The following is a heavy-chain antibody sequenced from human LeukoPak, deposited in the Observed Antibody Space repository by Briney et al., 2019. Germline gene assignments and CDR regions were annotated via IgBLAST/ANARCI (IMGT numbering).Heavy chain of an antibody. CDR3: ATRPYAGSPNWYDP. CDR2: INFGDSET. CDR1: GHSFTNHW. Sequence: GESLKISCKTSGHSFTNHWIGWVRQMPGIGLEWVGIINFGDSETLYSPSFQGQVTISLDKSISTTYLQWRSLKASDTATYYCATRPYAGSPNWYDPWGQGTLVTVSS. V-gene: IGHV5-51*01. D-gene: IGHD1-26*01. J-gene: IGHJ5*02.